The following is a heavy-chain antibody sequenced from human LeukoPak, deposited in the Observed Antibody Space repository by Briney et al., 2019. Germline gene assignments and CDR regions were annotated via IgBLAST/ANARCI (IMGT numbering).Heavy chain of an antibody. D-gene: IGHD2-15*01. CDR3: ARAPGYCSGGTCYGDYYYGMDV. V-gene: IGHV3-66*01. Sequence: GGSLRFSCAASGFTVSSNYMSWVRQAPGKGLEWVSVIFSDGSTYYADSVKGRFTISRDNSKNTLYLQMNSLRAEDTAVYYCARAPGYCSGGTCYGDYYYGMDVWGQGTTVTVSS. J-gene: IGHJ6*02. CDR1: GFTVSSNY. CDR2: IFSDGST.